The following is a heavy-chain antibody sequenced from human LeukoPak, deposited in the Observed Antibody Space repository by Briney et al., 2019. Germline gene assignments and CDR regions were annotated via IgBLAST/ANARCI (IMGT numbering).Heavy chain of an antibody. CDR1: GFTISSYW. Sequence: PGGSLRLSCFGSGFTISSYWMTWVRQPQGKGLEWVANIKDDGSEKYSVDSVKGRFTISRANAKNLLYLQMRSLRAEDTAVYYCARARIDYWGQGTLVTVSS. D-gene: IGHD1-14*01. J-gene: IGHJ4*02. CDR2: IKDDGSEK. CDR3: ARARIDY. V-gene: IGHV3-7*04.